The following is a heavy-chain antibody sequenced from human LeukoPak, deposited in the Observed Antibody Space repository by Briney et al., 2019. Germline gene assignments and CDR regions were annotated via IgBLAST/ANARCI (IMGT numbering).Heavy chain of an antibody. CDR2: VYYTESA. CDR1: GGSFSGYY. J-gene: IGHJ4*02. V-gene: IGHV4-59*01. D-gene: IGHD3-3*02. CDR3: ARGTLAYYFES. Sequence: SETLSLTCAVYGGSFSGYYWSWIRQPPGKGLEWIGYVYYTESANYNPSLKSRATISVDTSRNQFSLQLSYVTAADTAVYYCARGTLAYYFESWGQGTLVTVSS.